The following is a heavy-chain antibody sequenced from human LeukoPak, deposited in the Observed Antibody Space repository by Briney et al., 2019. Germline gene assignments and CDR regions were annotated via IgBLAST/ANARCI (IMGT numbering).Heavy chain of an antibody. D-gene: IGHD6-13*01. CDR2: INPSGGST. J-gene: IGHJ4*02. CDR1: GYTFTSYY. CDR3: ARASRAAAGLYYFDY. Sequence: GASVKVSCKASGYTFTSYYMHWVRQAPGQGLEWMGIINPSGGSTSYAQKFQGRVTMTRDTSTSTVYMELSSLRSEDTAVYYCARASRAAAGLYYFDYWGQGTPVTVSS. V-gene: IGHV1-46*01.